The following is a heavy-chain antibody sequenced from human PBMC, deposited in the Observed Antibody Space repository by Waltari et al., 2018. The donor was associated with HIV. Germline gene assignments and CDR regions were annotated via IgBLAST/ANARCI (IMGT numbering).Heavy chain of an antibody. Sequence: EVQLVESGGGLVQPGGSLRLSCAASGFTFSSYWMHWVRQAPGKGLVWVARINSDGSSTSYADSVKGRFTISRDNAKNTLYLQMNSLRAEDTAVYYCARATVTAYYYGMDVWGQGTTVTVSS. CDR2: INSDGSST. D-gene: IGHD4-17*01. J-gene: IGHJ6*02. CDR1: GFTFSSYW. V-gene: IGHV3-74*01. CDR3: ARATVTAYYYGMDV.